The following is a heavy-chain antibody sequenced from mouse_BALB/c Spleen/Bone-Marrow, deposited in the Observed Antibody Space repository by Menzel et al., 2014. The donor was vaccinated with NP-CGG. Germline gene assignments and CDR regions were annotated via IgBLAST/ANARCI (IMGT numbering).Heavy chain of an antibody. Sequence: QVQLQQSGPELVKPGASVKISCKASGYAFSSSWMNWVKQRPGQGLEWIGRIYPGDGDTKYNGKFKGKATLTADKSFSTAYMQLSSLTSVDSAVYFCARSDGYRDMDYWGQGTPVTVSS. V-gene: IGHV1-82*01. J-gene: IGHJ4*01. CDR3: ARSDGYRDMDY. D-gene: IGHD2-3*01. CDR1: GYAFSSSW. CDR2: IYPGDGDT.